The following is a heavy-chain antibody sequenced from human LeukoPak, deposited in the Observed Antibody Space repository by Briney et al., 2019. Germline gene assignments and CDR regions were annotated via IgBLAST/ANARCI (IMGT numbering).Heavy chain of an antibody. D-gene: IGHD2-21*02. CDR3: ARRGCYGGNCYPCDY. Sequence: GGSLRLSCSASGFTFSSYAMSWVRQAPGKGLEWVSSINFRGAETNYADSVNGGFTSSRDNSKNTLYLQMSSLRAEDTAVYFCARRGCYGGNCYPCDYWGQGTLVTVSS. J-gene: IGHJ4*02. V-gene: IGHV3-23*01. CDR2: INFRGAET. CDR1: GFTFSSYA.